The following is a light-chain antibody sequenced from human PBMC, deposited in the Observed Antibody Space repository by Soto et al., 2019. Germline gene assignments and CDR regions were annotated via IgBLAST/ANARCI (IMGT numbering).Light chain of an antibody. Sequence: EKVMTQSPATLSVSPGERATLSCRASENIKNRLAWYQQKPGQGPRLLIYEAFTRATDIPARFSGSASGTEFTLTISSLQSEDSAFYYCQQYDDWPLTLGGGTKVEIK. V-gene: IGKV3-15*01. CDR3: QQYDDWPLT. CDR2: EAF. J-gene: IGKJ4*01. CDR1: ENIKNR.